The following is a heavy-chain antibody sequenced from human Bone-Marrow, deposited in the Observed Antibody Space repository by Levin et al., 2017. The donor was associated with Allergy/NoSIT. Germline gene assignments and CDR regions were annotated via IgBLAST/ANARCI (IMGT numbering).Heavy chain of an antibody. Sequence: PGGSLRLSCAASGFTFSSYGMHWVRQAPGKGLEWVAVISYDGSNKYYADSVKGRFTISRDNSKNTLYLQMNSLRAEDTAVYYCAKDRRYSGYEFAFDIWGQGTMVTVSS. V-gene: IGHV3-30*18. J-gene: IGHJ3*02. CDR1: GFTFSSYG. CDR2: ISYDGSNK. CDR3: AKDRRYSGYEFAFDI. D-gene: IGHD5-12*01.